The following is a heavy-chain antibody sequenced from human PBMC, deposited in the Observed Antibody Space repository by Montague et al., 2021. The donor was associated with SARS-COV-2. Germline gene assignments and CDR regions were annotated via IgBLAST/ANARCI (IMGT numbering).Heavy chain of an antibody. D-gene: IGHD3-3*01. J-gene: IGHJ6*03. Sequence: SETLSLTCTVSGGSISSYYWGWIRQPPGKGPEWIGYIYYSGSTNXNPSLKSRVTISVDTSKNQFSLKLSSVTAADTAVYYCARGIFTIPFIPAHYYMDVWGKGTTVTVSS. CDR1: GGSISSYY. CDR2: IYYSGST. V-gene: IGHV4-59*01. CDR3: ARGIFTIPFIPAHYYMDV.